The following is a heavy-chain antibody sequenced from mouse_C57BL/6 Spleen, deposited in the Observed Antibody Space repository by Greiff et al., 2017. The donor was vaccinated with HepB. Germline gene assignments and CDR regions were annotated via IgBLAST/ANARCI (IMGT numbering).Heavy chain of an antibody. J-gene: IGHJ4*01. Sequence: EVKLMESGGGLVQPGGSLKLSCAASGFTFSDYYMYWVRQTPEKRLEWVAYISNGGGSTYYPDTVKGRFTISRDNAKNTLYLQMSRLKSEDTAMYYWARGLYYGKAMDYWGQGTSVTVSS. CDR1: GFTFSDYY. CDR2: ISNGGGST. CDR3: ARGLYYGKAMDY. D-gene: IGHD1-1*01. V-gene: IGHV5-12*01.